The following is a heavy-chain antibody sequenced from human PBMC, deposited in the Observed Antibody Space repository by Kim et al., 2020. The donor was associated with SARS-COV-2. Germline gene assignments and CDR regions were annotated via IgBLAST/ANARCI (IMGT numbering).Heavy chain of an antibody. J-gene: IGHJ5*02. Sequence: SETLSLTCAVSGGSISSSNWWSWVRQPPGKGLEWIGEIYHSGSTNYNPSLKSRVTISVDKSKNQFSLKLSSVTAADTAVYYCARDGEYSSSWYYRLHKNWFDPWGQGTLVTVSS. D-gene: IGHD6-13*01. V-gene: IGHV4-4*02. CDR1: GGSISSSNW. CDR2: IYHSGST. CDR3: ARDGEYSSSWYYRLHKNWFDP.